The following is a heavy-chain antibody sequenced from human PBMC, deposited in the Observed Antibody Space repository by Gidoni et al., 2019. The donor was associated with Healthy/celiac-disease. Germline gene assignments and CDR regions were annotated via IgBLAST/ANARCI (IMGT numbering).Heavy chain of an antibody. CDR3: ARVGSSWYYYFDY. D-gene: IGHD6-13*01. CDR2: IYYSGST. Sequence: QVQLQESGPGLVKPSETLALTCTVSGGAISSYYWIWIRQPPGKGLEWIGYIYYSGSTNYNPSLKSRVTISVDTSKNQFSLKLSSVTAADTAVYYCARVGSSWYYYFDYWGQGTLVTVSS. CDR1: GGAISSYY. J-gene: IGHJ4*02. V-gene: IGHV4-59*01.